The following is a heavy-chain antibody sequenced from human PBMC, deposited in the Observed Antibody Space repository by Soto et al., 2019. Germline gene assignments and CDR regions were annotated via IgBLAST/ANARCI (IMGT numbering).Heavy chain of an antibody. J-gene: IGHJ6*02. D-gene: IGHD3-22*01. CDR2: IIPALGTA. Sequence: ASVKVSCKASGGTFSSYAISWVRQAPGRGLEWMGGIIPALGTANNAQRFQGRVTITADESTSTAYMELGSLRSEDTAVYYCARGYHYYYYYGMNVWGQGTTVTVSS. V-gene: IGHV1-69*13. CDR1: GGTFSSYA. CDR3: ARGYHYYYYYGMNV.